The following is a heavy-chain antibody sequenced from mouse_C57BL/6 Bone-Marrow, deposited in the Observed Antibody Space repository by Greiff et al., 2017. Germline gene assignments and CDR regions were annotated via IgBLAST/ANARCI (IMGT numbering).Heavy chain of an antibody. CDR3: ARSRQLRLGFAY. Sequence: EVKLMESGAELVKPGASVKLSCTASGFNIKDYYMHWVKQRTEQGLEWIGRIDPEDGETKYAPKFQGKATITADTSSNTAYLQLSSLTSEDTAVYYCARSRQLRLGFAYWGQGTLVTVSA. CDR1: GFNIKDYY. D-gene: IGHD3-2*02. CDR2: IDPEDGET. V-gene: IGHV14-2*01. J-gene: IGHJ3*01.